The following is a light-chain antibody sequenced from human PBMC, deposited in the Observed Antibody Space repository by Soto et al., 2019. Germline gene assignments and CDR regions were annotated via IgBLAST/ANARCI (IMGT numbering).Light chain of an antibody. CDR3: QEYDSYSYG. V-gene: IGKV1-5*01. CDR1: QSISSW. Sequence: DIQMTQSPSTLSASVGDRVTITCRASQSISSWLAWYQQKPGKAPKLLIYDASSLESGVPSRFSGSGSGTEFTLTISSLQPDDFATYYCQEYDSYSYGFGQGTKVDIK. J-gene: IGKJ2*03. CDR2: DAS.